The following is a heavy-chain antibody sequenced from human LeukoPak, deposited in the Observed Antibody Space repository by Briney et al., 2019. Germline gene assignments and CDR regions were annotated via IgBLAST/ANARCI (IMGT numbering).Heavy chain of an antibody. CDR1: GFTFSSYS. D-gene: IGHD5-12*01. CDR2: ISSSSSYI. CDR3: AKGGYSGYEIYYYYYYYMDV. V-gene: IGHV3-21*04. J-gene: IGHJ6*03. Sequence: GGSLRLSCAASGFTFSSYSMNWVRQAPGKGLEWVSSISSSSSYIYYADSVKGRFTISRDNSKNTLYLQMNSLRAEDTAVYYCAKGGYSGYEIYYYYYYYMDVWGKGTTVTVSS.